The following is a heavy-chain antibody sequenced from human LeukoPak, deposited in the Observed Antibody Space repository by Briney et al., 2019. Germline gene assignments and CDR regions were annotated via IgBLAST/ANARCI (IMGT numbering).Heavy chain of an antibody. CDR2: ISWNSGSI. CDR3: AKSVGDLVEAPAFDY. J-gene: IGHJ4*02. V-gene: IGHV3-9*01. CDR1: GFTFDDYA. D-gene: IGHD3-16*01. Sequence: GRSLRLSCAASGFTFDDYAMHWVRQAPGKGLEWVSGISWNSGSIGYADSVKGRFTISRDNAKNSLYLQMNSLRAEDTALYYCAKSVGDLVEAPAFDYWGQGTLVTVSS.